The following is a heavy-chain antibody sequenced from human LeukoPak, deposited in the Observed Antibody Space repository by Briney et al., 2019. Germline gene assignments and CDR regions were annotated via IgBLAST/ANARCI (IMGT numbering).Heavy chain of an antibody. CDR3: ARDRVCSSTSCYEDY. D-gene: IGHD2-2*01. J-gene: IGHJ4*02. CDR1: GFTFSSYS. V-gene: IGHV3-48*01. CDR2: ISSSSSTI. Sequence: GSLRLSCAASGFTFSSYSMNWVRQAPGKGLEWVSYISSSSSTIYYADSVKGRFTISRDNAKNSLYLQMNSLRAEDTAVYYCARDRVCSSTSCYEDYWGQGTLVTVSS.